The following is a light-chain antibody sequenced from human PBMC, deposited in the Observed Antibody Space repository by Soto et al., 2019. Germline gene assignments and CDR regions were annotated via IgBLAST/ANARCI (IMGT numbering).Light chain of an antibody. Sequence: QSVLTQPPSASGSPGQSVAISCTGTSSDVGGSNYVSWYQQHPGKVPKLIIYEVTKRPSGVPDRFSGSKSGNTASLTVSGLQAEDEADYYCCSYIGRNMLMFGGGTKVTVL. CDR1: SSDVGGSNY. CDR2: EVT. J-gene: IGLJ3*02. V-gene: IGLV2-8*01. CDR3: CSYIGRNMLM.